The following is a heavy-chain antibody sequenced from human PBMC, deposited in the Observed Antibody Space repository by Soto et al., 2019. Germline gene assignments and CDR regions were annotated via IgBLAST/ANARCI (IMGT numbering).Heavy chain of an antibody. D-gene: IGHD3-3*01. CDR3: AKDYQRFLEWLSPHYYYYGMDV. Sequence: GSLRLSCAASGFTFSSYGMHWVRQAPGKGLEWVAVISYDGSNKYYADSVKGRFTISRDNSKNTLYLQMNSLRAEDTAVYYCAKDYQRFLEWLSPHYYYYGMDVWGQGTTVTVSS. V-gene: IGHV3-30*18. CDR2: ISYDGSNK. CDR1: GFTFSSYG. J-gene: IGHJ6*02.